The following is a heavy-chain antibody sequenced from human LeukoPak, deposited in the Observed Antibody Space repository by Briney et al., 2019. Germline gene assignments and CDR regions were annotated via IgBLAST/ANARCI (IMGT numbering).Heavy chain of an antibody. CDR1: GYTFTGYH. CDR2: INPSGGST. V-gene: IGHV1-46*01. D-gene: IGHD2-15*01. J-gene: IGHJ3*02. Sequence: ASVKVSCKSSGYTFTGYHMHWVRQAPGQGLEWMGIINPSGGSTSYAQKFQGRVTMTRDTSTSTVCMELSSLRSEDTAVYYCATGIRRDAFDIWGQGTMVTVSS. CDR3: ATGIRRDAFDI.